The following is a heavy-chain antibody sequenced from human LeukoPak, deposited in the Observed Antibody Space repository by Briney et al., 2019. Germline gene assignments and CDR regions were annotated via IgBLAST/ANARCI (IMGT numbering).Heavy chain of an antibody. V-gene: IGHV4-39*07. Sequence: SSETLSLTCTVSGGSISSSSYYWGWIRQPPGKGLEWIGSIYYSGSTYYNPSLKSRVTISVDTSKNQFSLKLSSVTAADTAAYYCARVPSSYPTPNWFDPWGQGTLVTVSS. CDR1: GGSISSSSYY. J-gene: IGHJ5*02. CDR3: ARVPSSYPTPNWFDP. CDR2: IYYSGST.